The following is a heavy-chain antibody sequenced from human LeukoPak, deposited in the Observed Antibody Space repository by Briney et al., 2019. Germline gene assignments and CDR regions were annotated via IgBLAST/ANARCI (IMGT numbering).Heavy chain of an antibody. CDR2: IQYSGNT. CDR3: ARETNNWALDY. D-gene: IGHD1-20*01. J-gene: IGHJ4*02. V-gene: IGHV4-59*01. Sequence: SETLSLTSTMSGGSISTYYWSWIRQSPGKGLEWIGFIQYSGNTKSNPSLKGRVTISLDTSKNQFSLRLTSVTAADTAVYYCARETNNWALDYWGQGTLVTVSS. CDR1: GGSISTYY.